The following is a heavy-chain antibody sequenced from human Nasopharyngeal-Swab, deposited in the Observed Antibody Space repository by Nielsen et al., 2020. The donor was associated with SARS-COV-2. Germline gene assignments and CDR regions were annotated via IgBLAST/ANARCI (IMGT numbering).Heavy chain of an antibody. CDR1: GFIFSTFW. CDR3: ASLNYYGSGSYFYGSRTSYAFDI. D-gene: IGHD3-10*01. CDR2: IKQDGGEK. J-gene: IGHJ3*02. V-gene: IGHV3-7*01. Sequence: GESLKISCAASGFIFSTFWMSWVRQAPGKGLEWVANIKQDGGEKYFVDSVKGRFTISRDNAKNSLHLQMNSLRAEDTAVYYCASLNYYGSGSYFYGSRTSYAFDIWGQGTMVTVSS.